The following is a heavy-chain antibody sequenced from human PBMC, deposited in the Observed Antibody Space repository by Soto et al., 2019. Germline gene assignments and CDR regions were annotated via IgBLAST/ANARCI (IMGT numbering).Heavy chain of an antibody. CDR3: ATDRPQYYDFWSGSDYPDY. CDR2: FDPEDGET. V-gene: IGHV1-24*01. D-gene: IGHD3-3*01. Sequence: ASVKVSSKVSGYTLTEFSMHWVRQAPGKGLGWMGGFDPEDGETIYAQKFQGRVTMTEDTSTDTACMELSSLRSEDTAVYYCATDRPQYYDFWSGSDYPDYWGKGTLVTVSS. J-gene: IGHJ4*02. CDR1: GYTLTEFS.